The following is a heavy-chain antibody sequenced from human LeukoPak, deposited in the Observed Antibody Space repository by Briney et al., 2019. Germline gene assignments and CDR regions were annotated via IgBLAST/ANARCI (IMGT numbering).Heavy chain of an antibody. CDR2: FDPEDGET. J-gene: IGHJ4*02. CDR1: GRTLSEVS. D-gene: IGHD5-12*01. V-gene: IGHV1-24*01. CDR3: ATGGGYDFDY. Sequence: VKDGFQVAGRTLSEVSRQGGGQASGKGVEWMEGFDPEDGETIYAQKFQGRVTMTEDTSTDTAYMELSSLRSEDTAVYYCATGGGYDFDYWGQGTLVTVSS.